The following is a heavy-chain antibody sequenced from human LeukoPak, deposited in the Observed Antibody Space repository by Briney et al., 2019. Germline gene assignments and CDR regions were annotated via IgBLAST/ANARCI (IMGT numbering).Heavy chain of an antibody. V-gene: IGHV1-18*04. CDR2: ISAYNGNT. D-gene: IGHD3-3*01. Sequence: ASVKVSCKASGYTFTDYYIHWVRQAPGQGLEWVGWISAYNGNTNYAQKLQGRVTMTTDTSTSTAYMELRSLRSDDTAVYYCARERTFGAIGYWGQGTLVTVSS. CDR3: ARERTFGAIGY. J-gene: IGHJ4*02. CDR1: GYTFTDYY.